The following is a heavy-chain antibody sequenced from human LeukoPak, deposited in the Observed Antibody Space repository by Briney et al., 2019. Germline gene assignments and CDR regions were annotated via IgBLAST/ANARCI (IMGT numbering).Heavy chain of an antibody. CDR1: GFAFNTYA. Sequence: PGGSLRLSCAASGFAFNTYALSWVRQAPGKGLEWVSAISGGGTITYYADSVKGRCTISRDNSKNTLYLQMNSLRAEDTAVYYCAKDTAAKGINYWGQGTLVTVSS. CDR3: AKDTAAKGINY. J-gene: IGHJ4*02. D-gene: IGHD1-14*01. V-gene: IGHV3-23*01. CDR2: ISGGGTIT.